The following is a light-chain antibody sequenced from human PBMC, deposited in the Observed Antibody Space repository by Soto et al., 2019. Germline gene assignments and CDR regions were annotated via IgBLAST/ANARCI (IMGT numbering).Light chain of an antibody. CDR3: QQSYSLPA. Sequence: DIQLTQSPSFLSASVGDRVTITCRASQGISNYLAWYQQKPGKAPKLLIYAASTLQSEVPSRFSGSGSGTEFTLTISSLQPEDFATYYCQQSYSLPAFGLGTKVDIK. J-gene: IGKJ1*01. CDR1: QGISNY. V-gene: IGKV1-9*01. CDR2: AAS.